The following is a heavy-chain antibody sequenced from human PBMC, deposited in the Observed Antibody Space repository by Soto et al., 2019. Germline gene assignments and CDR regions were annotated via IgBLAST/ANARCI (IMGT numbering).Heavy chain of an antibody. CDR3: ARWRDYYGDQTWFDP. V-gene: IGHV4-61*08. J-gene: IGHJ5*02. Sequence: VQLQESGPGLVKPSETPSLTCTVSGGSVSSGAYYWSWIRQPPGKGLEWIGFIYYNGSSYYSPSLKSRVTISVDTSKNQFSLKLNSVSAADTAVYYCARWRDYYGDQTWFDPWGQGILVIVSS. CDR1: GGSVSSGAYY. D-gene: IGHD4-17*01. CDR2: IYYNGSS.